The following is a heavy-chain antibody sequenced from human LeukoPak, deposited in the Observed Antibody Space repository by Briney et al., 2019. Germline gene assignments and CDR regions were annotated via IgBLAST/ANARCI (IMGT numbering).Heavy chain of an antibody. Sequence: GGSLRLSCAASGFTFSDYYMTWIRQAPGKGLEWVSSISSSGTTIYYADSVKGRFTISRDNAKNSLFVQMNTLRAEDTAVYYCARGETNWFDPWGQGTLVTVSS. J-gene: IGHJ5*02. V-gene: IGHV3-11*04. CDR2: ISSSGTTI. CDR3: ARGETNWFDP. CDR1: GFTFSDYY.